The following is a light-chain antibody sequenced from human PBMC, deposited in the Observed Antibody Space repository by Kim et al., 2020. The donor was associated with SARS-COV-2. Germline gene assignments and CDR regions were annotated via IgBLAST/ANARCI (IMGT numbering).Light chain of an antibody. CDR3: LQDSFYPWT. J-gene: IGKJ1*01. CDR1: QDIRND. V-gene: IGKV1-6*01. Sequence: AVQMTQSPSSLSASVGDRVTVTCWASQDIRNDLGWYQQKPGKAPKLLIYAASRLQSGVPSRFSGSGSGTEFTLTISSLQPEDFATYYCLQDSFYPWTFGQGTKVEIK. CDR2: AAS.